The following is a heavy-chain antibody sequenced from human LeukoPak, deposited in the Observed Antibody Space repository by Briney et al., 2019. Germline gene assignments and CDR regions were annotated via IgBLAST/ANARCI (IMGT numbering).Heavy chain of an antibody. CDR1: GFTFSSYA. D-gene: IGHD6-13*01. Sequence: GGSLRLSCAASGFTFSSYAMSWVRQAPGKGLEWVSAISGGGGSTYYADSVKGRFTISRDNSKNTLYLQMNSLRAEDTAVYYCAKDLVAAAGTGYYYYYYGMDVWGQGTTVTVSS. J-gene: IGHJ6*02. CDR3: AKDLVAAAGTGYYYYYYGMDV. CDR2: ISGGGGST. V-gene: IGHV3-23*01.